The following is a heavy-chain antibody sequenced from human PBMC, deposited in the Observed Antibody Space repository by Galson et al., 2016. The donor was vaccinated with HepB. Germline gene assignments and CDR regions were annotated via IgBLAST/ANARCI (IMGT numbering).Heavy chain of an antibody. Sequence: SLRLSCAASGFTFSSYAMNWVRKSPGKGLEWLSHISYSNAVSYAAAVKGRFTISRDNARDSLFLEMRNLRVEDTATYDCIRGKNNAWYAYKWFNYYTMEVWGRGTSVIASS. CDR2: ISYSNAV. V-gene: IGHV3-48*03. D-gene: IGHD3-10*01. CDR1: GFTFSSYA. CDR3: IRGKNNAWYAYKWFNYYTMEV. J-gene: IGHJ6*02.